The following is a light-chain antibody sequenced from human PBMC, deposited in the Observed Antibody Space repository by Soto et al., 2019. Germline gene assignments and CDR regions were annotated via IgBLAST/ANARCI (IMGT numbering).Light chain of an antibody. CDR3: HQYNTYSS. J-gene: IGKJ1*01. CDR2: DAS. Sequence: DIQMTQSPSTLSASVGDRVSITCRASQSLSTWLAWYQHKPGTAPKLLIFDASSLESGVPSRFSGSGSGTEFTLTISSLQPDDFATYYCHQYNTYSSFGQGTKVEIK. V-gene: IGKV1-5*01. CDR1: QSLSTW.